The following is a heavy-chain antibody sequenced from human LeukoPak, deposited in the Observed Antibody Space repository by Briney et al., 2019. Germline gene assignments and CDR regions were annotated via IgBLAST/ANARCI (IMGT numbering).Heavy chain of an antibody. CDR1: GGSFSGYY. CDR3: ARVTYGSGTYCFDY. CDR2: INHSGST. V-gene: IGHV4-34*01. Sequence: PSETLSLTCAVYGGSFSGYYWSWIRQPPGKGLEWIGEINHSGSTNYNPSLKSRVTISVDTSKNQFSLKLSSVTAADTAVYYCARVTYGSGTYCFDYWGQGTLVTVSS. D-gene: IGHD3-10*01. J-gene: IGHJ4*02.